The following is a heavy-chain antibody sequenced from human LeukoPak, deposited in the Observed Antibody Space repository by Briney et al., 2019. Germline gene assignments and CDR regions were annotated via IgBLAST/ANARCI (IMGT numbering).Heavy chain of an antibody. J-gene: IGHJ5*02. CDR3: ARGRGSGHKENWFDP. Sequence: ASVKVSCKASGYTFTTYDINWVRQATGQGLEWRGWMNPNSGNTGYTQKFQGRVTMTRNTSISTAYVELSSLRSEDTAVYYCARGRGSGHKENWFDPWGQGTLVTVSS. CDR2: MNPNSGNT. CDR1: GYTFTTYD. D-gene: IGHD6-19*01. V-gene: IGHV1-8*01.